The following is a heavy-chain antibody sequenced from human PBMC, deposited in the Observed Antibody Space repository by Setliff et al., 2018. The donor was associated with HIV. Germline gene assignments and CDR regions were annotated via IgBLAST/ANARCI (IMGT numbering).Heavy chain of an antibody. CDR1: GFTFHDYD. CDR3: AKLVVGFSGTSAYMDV. V-gene: IGHV3-20*04. D-gene: IGHD1-26*01. Sequence: PGGSLRLSCAASGFTFHDYDMTWVRQGPGKGLEWVSGINWNGGNTDYADSVKGRFTISRDNAKNSLYLQMNSPRAEDTALYYCAKLVVGFSGTSAYMDVWGKGTTVTVSS. CDR2: INWNGGNT. J-gene: IGHJ6*03.